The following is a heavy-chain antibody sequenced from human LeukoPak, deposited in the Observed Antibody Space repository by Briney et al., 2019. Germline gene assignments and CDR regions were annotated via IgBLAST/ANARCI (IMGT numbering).Heavy chain of an antibody. D-gene: IGHD3-10*01. Sequence: TSETLSLTCTVSGGSISSGDYYWSWIRQPPGKGLEWIGYIYYSGSTYYNPSLKSRVTISVDTSKNQFSLKLSSVSAADTAVYYCARGSGSGSYYNGNWFDPWGQGTLVTVSS. CDR3: ARGSGSGSYYNGNWFDP. CDR1: GGSISSGDYY. V-gene: IGHV4-30-4*01. J-gene: IGHJ5*02. CDR2: IYYSGST.